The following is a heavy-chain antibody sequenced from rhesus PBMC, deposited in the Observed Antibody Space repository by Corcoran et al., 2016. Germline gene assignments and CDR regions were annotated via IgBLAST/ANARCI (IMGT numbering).Heavy chain of an antibody. J-gene: IGHJ4*01. Sequence: EAQLVETGGGLVQPGGSLRLSCAASGFSFSTCGMSWVRQGPGEGLEWVSGITNSVSRTFYADSVKGRFTISRDNSKNTLSLQMNSLRPEDTAVYYCANTPDHWGQGVLVTVSS. V-gene: IGHV3S5*01. CDR3: ANTPDH. CDR1: GFSFSTCG. CDR2: ITNSVSRT.